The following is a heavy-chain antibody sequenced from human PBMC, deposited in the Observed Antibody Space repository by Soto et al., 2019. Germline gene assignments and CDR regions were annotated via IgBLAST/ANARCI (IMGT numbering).Heavy chain of an antibody. CDR2: INAGNGNT. CDR3: ASSFYYDSSGYCSLYYYYGLEV. CDR1: RYTFTSYA. V-gene: IGHV1-3*01. D-gene: IGHD3-22*01. Sequence: ASVKVSCKASRYTFTSYALHWVRQAPGQKLEWMGWINAGNGNTKYSQMFQGRVTITRDTSASTAYMELSSLRSEDTAVYYCASSFYYDSSGYCSLYYYYGLEVRRQGNTVTVS. J-gene: IGHJ6*02.